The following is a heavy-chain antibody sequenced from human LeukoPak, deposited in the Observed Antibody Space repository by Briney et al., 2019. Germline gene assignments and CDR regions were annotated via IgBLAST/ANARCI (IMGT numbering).Heavy chain of an antibody. CDR1: GYTFTSYG. J-gene: IGHJ4*02. V-gene: IGHV1-18*01. D-gene: IGHD2-2*01. CDR2: ISAYNGNT. CDR3: ARDDSGVIGYCSSTSCHFDY. Sequence: ASVKVSCTASGYTFTSYGISWVRQAPGQGLEWMGWISAYNGNTNYAQKLQGRVTMTTDTSTSTAYMELRSLRSDDTAVYYCARDDSGVIGYCSSTSCHFDYWGQGTLVTVSS.